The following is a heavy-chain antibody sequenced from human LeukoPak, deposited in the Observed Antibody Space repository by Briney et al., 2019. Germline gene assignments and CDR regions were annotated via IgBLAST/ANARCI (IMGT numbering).Heavy chain of an antibody. CDR2: IYYSGST. V-gene: IGHV4-59*01. Sequence: SETLSLTCTVSGGSISSYYWSWIRQPPGKGLEWIGYIYYSGSTNYNPSLKSRVTISVDTSKNQFSLKLSSVTAADTAVYYCARAGATVTSHFDSWGQGTLVTVSS. D-gene: IGHD4-17*01. J-gene: IGHJ4*02. CDR1: GGSISSYY. CDR3: ARAGATVTSHFDS.